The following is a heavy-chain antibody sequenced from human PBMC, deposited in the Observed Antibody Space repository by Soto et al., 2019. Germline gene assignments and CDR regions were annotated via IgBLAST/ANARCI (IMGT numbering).Heavy chain of an antibody. V-gene: IGHV1-69*01. CDR1: EGQFGDYA. J-gene: IGHJ6*02. CDR3: ARPYDSSDYYGGGMDV. D-gene: IGHD3-22*01. Sequence: GPCXSVPCRAAEGQFGDYAVLWMRQAPAQGLGWMGGIIPILGTANYAQKFRGRVTITADESTSTGYMDLSSLRSEDTAVYYGARPYDSSDYYGGGMDVWGQGTTVTISS. CDR2: IIPILGTA.